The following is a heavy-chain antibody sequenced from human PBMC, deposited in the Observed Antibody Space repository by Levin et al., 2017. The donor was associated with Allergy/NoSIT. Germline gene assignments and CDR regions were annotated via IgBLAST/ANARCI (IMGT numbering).Heavy chain of an antibody. CDR2: IKSETDGGTI. D-gene: IGHD5-12*01. CDR1: GFSLSNAW. CDR3: VRDWGGYTFDS. J-gene: IGHJ4*02. V-gene: IGHV3-15*05. Sequence: GGSLRLSCTASGFSLSNAWMSWVRQAPGKGLEWVGRIKSETDGGTIGYPAPVKGRFTISRDNAKNTMYVQMSSLRAEDTALYYCVRDWGGYTFDSWGQGILVTVSS.